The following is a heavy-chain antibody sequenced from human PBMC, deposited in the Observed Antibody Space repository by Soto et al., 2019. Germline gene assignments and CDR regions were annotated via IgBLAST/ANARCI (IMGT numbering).Heavy chain of an antibody. CDR1: GGSIGSQH. V-gene: IGHV4-59*11. J-gene: IGHJ4*02. CDR2: LHFRGYT. Sequence: KTSETLSLTCTVSGGSIGSQHWTWVRQSPGKGLEWIGHLHFRGYTNYNPSLQSRVTISSARSTNQVSLTLTSVTAADTAVYYCATRDPGHYWGQGTLVTVSS. CDR3: ATRDPGHY.